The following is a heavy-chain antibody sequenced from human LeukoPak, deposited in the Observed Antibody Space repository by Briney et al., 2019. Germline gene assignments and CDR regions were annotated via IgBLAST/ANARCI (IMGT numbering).Heavy chain of an antibody. CDR3: VKDPDPRYCSSTSCSPI. CDR2: IAGGGSST. Sequence: GGSLRLSCAASGFIFSSYAMSWVRQAPGKGLEWVSVIAGGGSSTYYADSVKGRFTISRDNSKNTLYLQMNSLRVEDTAVYYCVKDPDPRYCSSTSCSPIWGQGTMVTVSS. D-gene: IGHD2-2*01. V-gene: IGHV3-23*01. J-gene: IGHJ3*02. CDR1: GFIFSSYA.